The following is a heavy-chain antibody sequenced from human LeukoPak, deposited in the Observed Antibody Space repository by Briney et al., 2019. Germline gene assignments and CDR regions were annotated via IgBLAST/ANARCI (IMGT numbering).Heavy chain of an antibody. CDR3: ARDTKAFHLLPPFDY. Sequence: GSLRLSCAASGFTFSTYWMSWVRQAPGKGLEWVANIKQDGSEKYYVDSVKGRFTISRDNAKNSLYLQMNSLRAEDTAVYYCARDTKAFHLLPPFDYWGQGTLVTVSS. CDR2: IKQDGSEK. V-gene: IGHV3-7*01. CDR1: GFTFSTYW. J-gene: IGHJ4*02. D-gene: IGHD2-15*01.